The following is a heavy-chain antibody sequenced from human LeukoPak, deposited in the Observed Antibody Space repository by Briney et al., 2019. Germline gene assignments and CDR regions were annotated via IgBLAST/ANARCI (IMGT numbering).Heavy chain of an antibody. CDR1: GGSFSGYY. D-gene: IGHD3-3*01. V-gene: IGHV4-34*01. J-gene: IGHJ5*02. CDR2: INHSGST. CDR3: ARRKVTIFGVVRNWFDP. Sequence: PSETLSLTCAVYGGSFSGYYWSWIRQPPGKGLEWIGEINHSGSTNYNPSLKSRVTISVDTSKNQFSLKLSSVTAADTAVYYCARRKVTIFGVVRNWFDPWGQGTLVTVSS.